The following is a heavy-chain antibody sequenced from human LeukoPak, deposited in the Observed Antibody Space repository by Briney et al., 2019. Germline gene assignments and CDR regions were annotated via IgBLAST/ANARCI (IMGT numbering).Heavy chain of an antibody. Sequence: ASVKVSCKASGYTFTSYYMHSVRQAPGQGLEWMGIINPSGGSTSYAQNFQGRVTMPRDMSTSTVYMELSSLRSEDTAVYYCATKPGNTDYYMDVWGKGTTVTVSS. CDR3: ATKPGNTDYYMDV. V-gene: IGHV1-46*01. CDR2: INPSGGST. CDR1: GYTFTSYY. J-gene: IGHJ6*03. D-gene: IGHD3-10*01.